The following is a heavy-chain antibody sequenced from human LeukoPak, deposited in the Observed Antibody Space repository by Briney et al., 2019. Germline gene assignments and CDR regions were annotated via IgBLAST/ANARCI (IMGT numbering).Heavy chain of an antibody. CDR1: RGSMNDYF. CDR3: AGGQDPNAVRFVS. Sequence: PSETLSLTCNVSRGSMNDYFWSWIRPSPGKGLEWIAYIYYTGSTNFNPSLKSRVTISVDTFNNQFSLNLNSVTAADTAVYFCAGGQDPNAVRFVSWGQGTLVTVSS. D-gene: IGHD2/OR15-2a*01. J-gene: IGHJ5*01. V-gene: IGHV4-59*01. CDR2: IYYTGST.